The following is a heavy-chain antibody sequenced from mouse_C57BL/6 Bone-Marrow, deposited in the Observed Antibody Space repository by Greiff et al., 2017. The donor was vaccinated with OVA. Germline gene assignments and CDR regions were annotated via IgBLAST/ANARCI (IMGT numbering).Heavy chain of an antibody. D-gene: IGHD1-1*01. CDR3: ARNGPHYYGSSWGFAY. J-gene: IGHJ3*01. Sequence: VKLVESGPGLVQPSQSLSITCTVSGFSLTSYGVHWVRQSPGKGLEWLGVIWSGGSTDYNAAFISRLSISKDNSKSQVFFKMNSLQADDTAIYYCARNGPHYYGSSWGFAYWGQGTLVTVSA. V-gene: IGHV2-2*01. CDR1: GFSLTSYG. CDR2: IWSGGST.